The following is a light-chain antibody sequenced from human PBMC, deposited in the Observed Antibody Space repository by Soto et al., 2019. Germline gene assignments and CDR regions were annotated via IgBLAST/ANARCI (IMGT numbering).Light chain of an antibody. J-gene: IGKJ1*01. CDR2: DVS. CDR1: QSISSW. Sequence: DIQMTQSPSTLSAFVGDRATITCRASQSISSWLAWYQQKPGRAPNLLIYDVSSLETGVPSRFSGSGSGTEFTLTISSLQPDDFATYYCQQYDSYPQPFGQGTKVDIK. CDR3: QQYDSYPQP. V-gene: IGKV1-5*01.